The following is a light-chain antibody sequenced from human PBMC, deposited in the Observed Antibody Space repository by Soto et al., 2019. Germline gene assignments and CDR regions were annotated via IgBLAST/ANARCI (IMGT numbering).Light chain of an antibody. J-gene: IGKJ1*01. CDR2: ATS. V-gene: IGKV3-20*01. CDR3: QQYGSSSWT. CDR1: QSVSSSY. Sequence: EIVLTQSPGTLSLSPGERATLSCRASQSVSSSYLAWYQQKPGQPPSLVMYATSSRATGIPARFSGSGSGTDFTLTISSLEPEDFAVYYCQQYGSSSWTFGQGTKVDIK.